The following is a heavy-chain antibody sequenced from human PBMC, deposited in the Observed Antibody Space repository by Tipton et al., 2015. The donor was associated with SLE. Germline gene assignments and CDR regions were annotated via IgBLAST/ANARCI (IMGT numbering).Heavy chain of an antibody. D-gene: IGHD1-26*01. Sequence: SLRLSCAVSGFTFSDYWMSWVRQAPGKGLEWVGNINQDGSARYYVDSVKGRFTISRDNAKNSLYLQVTSLRAEDTAVYYCARDARGSYYEDWGQGTLVTVSS. CDR1: GFTFSDYW. V-gene: IGHV3-7*01. J-gene: IGHJ4*02. CDR3: ARDARGSYYED. CDR2: INQDGSAR.